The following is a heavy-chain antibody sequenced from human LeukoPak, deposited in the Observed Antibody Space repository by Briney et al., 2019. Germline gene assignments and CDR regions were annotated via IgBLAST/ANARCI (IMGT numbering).Heavy chain of an antibody. Sequence: SETLSLTCSVDGGSFTGYYWTWIRQAPGKGLEWIGEINHRQSSNYNPSLKSRVTLSIDTSKKQFSLQLTSLTAADTAVYYCARVTGYGGDSLRYWGQGSPVTLSS. CDR2: INHRQSS. CDR1: GGSFTGYY. V-gene: IGHV4-34*01. CDR3: ARVTGYGGDSLRY. D-gene: IGHD4-23*01. J-gene: IGHJ4*02.